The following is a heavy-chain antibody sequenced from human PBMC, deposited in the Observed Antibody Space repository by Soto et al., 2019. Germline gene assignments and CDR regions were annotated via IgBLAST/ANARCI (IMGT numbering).Heavy chain of an antibody. CDR1: GYTFTSYG. Sequence: QVQLVQSGGEVRKPGASVTVSCKASGYTFTSYGISWVRQAPGQGLEWMGWISGYNGKTNYAQKVQDRVTMTTDTSTGSVYLELGRLRFDETAVYYCAREGDVPYYYYGIDVWGQGTTVTVSS. V-gene: IGHV1-18*01. CDR3: AREGDVPYYYYGIDV. J-gene: IGHJ6*02. D-gene: IGHD2-21*02. CDR2: ISGYNGKT.